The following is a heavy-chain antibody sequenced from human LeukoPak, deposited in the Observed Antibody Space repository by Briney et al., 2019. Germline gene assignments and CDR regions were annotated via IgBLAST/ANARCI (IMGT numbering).Heavy chain of an antibody. V-gene: IGHV3-30*18. CDR3: AKRPSDYGDYVSYFDY. D-gene: IGHD4-17*01. J-gene: IGHJ4*02. CDR1: GFSFISYG. CDR2: ISDDGRRK. Sequence: PGGSLRLSCAASGFSFISYGMHWVRQAPGKGLEWVGVISDDGRRKDYADSVKGRFTISRDNSKDTLYLQMNSLRAEDTAVYYCAKRPSDYGDYVSYFDYWGQGTLATDPS.